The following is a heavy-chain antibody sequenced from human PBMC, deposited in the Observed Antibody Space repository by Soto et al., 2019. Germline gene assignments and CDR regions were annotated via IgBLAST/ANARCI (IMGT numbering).Heavy chain of an antibody. CDR1: GGSFRGYS. CDR3: ARDPMDDYGNYYDGMDV. J-gene: IGHJ6*02. V-gene: IGHV4-34*01. Sequence: HVQLQQWGAGLLKPSATLSLTCGVSGGSFRGYSWNWIRQSPEKGLEWMGEINYRGSTSSNPSLRSRVTISLYKSTNRLSMTLTSVTAADTAIYYCARDPMDDYGNYYDGMDVWGQGT. D-gene: IGHD4-17*01. CDR2: INYRGST.